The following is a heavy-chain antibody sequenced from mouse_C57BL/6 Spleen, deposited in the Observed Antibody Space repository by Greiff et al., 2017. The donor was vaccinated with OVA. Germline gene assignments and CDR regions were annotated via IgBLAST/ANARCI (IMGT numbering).Heavy chain of an antibody. CDR2: ISDGGSYT. V-gene: IGHV5-4*03. CDR1: GFTFSSYA. CDR3: ARSTGTRYFDY. D-gene: IGHD4-1*02. Sequence: EVKLMESGGGLVKPGGSLKLSCAASGFTFSSYAMSWVRQTPEKRLEWVATISDGGSYTYYPDNVKGRFTISRYNAKNTLYLQMSHLKSEDTAMYYCARSTGTRYFDYWGQGTTLTVSS. J-gene: IGHJ2*01.